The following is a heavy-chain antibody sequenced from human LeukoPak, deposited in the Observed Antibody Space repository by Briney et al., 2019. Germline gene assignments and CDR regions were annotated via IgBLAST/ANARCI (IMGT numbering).Heavy chain of an antibody. CDR3: ARDLHYYVAMDV. CDR1: GGTFSSYA. D-gene: IGHD3-10*02. CDR2: IIPIFGTA. J-gene: IGHJ6*02. V-gene: IGHV1-69*13. Sequence: SVKVSFKASGGTFSSYAISWVRQAPGQGLEWMGGIIPIFGTANYAQKFQGRVTITADESTSTAYMELSSLRSEDTALYYCARDLHYYVAMDVWGQGTTVTVSS.